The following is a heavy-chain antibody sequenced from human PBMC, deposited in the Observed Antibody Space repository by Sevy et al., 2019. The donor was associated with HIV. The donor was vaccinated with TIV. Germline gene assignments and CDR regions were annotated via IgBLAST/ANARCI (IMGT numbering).Heavy chain of an antibody. Sequence: GGSLRLSCAVSGFTFSGHAMTWVRQAPGKGLEWVSSISGSGGSPHYADSVKGRFTISRDNSKNTLFLQMNTLRAEDTATYYCAKGLISVAGRDDYWGPGTLVTISS. CDR1: GFTFSGHA. D-gene: IGHD6-19*01. V-gene: IGHV3-23*01. J-gene: IGHJ4*02. CDR2: ISGSGGSP. CDR3: AKGLISVAGRDDY.